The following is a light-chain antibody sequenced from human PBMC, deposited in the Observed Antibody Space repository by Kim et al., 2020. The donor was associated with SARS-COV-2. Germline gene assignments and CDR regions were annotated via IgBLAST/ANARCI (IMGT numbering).Light chain of an antibody. CDR2: KAS. J-gene: IGKJ1*01. Sequence: DIQMTQSPSTLSASVGDRVTITCRASQSISSWLAWYQQKSGKAPKLLVYKASTLEGGVPSRFSGSGSGTEFTLTISSLQPDDFATYYCQQYSGSVATFGQGTKVDIK. V-gene: IGKV1-5*03. CDR3: QQYSGSVAT. CDR1: QSISSW.